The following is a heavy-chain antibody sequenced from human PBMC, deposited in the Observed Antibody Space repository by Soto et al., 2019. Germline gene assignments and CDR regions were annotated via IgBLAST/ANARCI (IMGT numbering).Heavy chain of an antibody. J-gene: IGHJ5*02. D-gene: IGHD3-3*01. CDR1: GFTFSSYG. CDR3: AKDRRRLGGLLEWLSHPVTWFDP. CDR2: ISYDGSNK. V-gene: IGHV3-30*18. Sequence: SLRLSCAASGFTFSSYGMHWVRQAPGKGLEWVAVISYDGSNKYYADSVKGRFTISRDNSKNTLYLQMNSLRAEDTAVYYCAKDRRRLGGLLEWLSHPVTWFDPWGQGTLVTVS.